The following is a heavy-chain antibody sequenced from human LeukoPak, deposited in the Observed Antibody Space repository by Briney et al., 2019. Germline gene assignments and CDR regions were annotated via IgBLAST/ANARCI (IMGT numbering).Heavy chain of an antibody. D-gene: IGHD1-26*01. V-gene: IGHV3-7*01. CDR3: ARDKAVGPTPLDY. CDR1: GFTFSGYW. Sequence: GGSLRLSCAASGFTFSGYWMSWVRQAPGKGPEWVSNIKQDGGGIYYVDSVKGRFTISRDNAKNSLYLQMNSLRAEDTAVYYCARDKAVGPTPLDYWGQGTLVTVSS. J-gene: IGHJ4*02. CDR2: IKQDGGGI.